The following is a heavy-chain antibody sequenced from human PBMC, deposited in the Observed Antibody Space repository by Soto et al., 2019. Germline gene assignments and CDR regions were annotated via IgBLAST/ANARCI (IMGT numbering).Heavy chain of an antibody. CDR3: SRRAPEGFDP. CDR1: GDSISRSSYC. Sequence: SETLSLTCTVSGDSISRSSYCWGWIRQPPGKGLEWIGSLCYGGETYYSPSLKSRVIVSVDSSKNHLSLNLSSVTAADTAVYYCSRRAPEGFDPWGQGTLVTVPS. V-gene: IGHV4-39*02. J-gene: IGHJ5*02. CDR2: LCYGGET.